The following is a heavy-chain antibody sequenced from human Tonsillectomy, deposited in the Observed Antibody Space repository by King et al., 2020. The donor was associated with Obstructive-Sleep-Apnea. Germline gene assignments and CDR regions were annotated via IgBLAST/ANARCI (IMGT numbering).Heavy chain of an antibody. CDR3: AKGGKGPGGKIGFDY. CDR1: GFTFSSYG. V-gene: IGHV3-30*02. J-gene: IGHJ4*02. Sequence: QVQLVESGGGVVQPGGSLRLSCAASGFTFSSYGMHWVRQAPGKGLEWVAFIRYDGSNKYYADSVKGRLTISRDNSKNTLYLQMNSLRAEDTAVYYCAKGGKGPGGKIGFDYWGQGTLVTVSS. D-gene: IGHD4-23*01. CDR2: IRYDGSNK.